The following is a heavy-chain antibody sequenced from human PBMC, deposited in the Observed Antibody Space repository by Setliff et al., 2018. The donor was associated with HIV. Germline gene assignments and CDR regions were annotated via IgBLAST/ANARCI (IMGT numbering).Heavy chain of an antibody. J-gene: IGHJ6*02. CDR3: ARDRRHYYDSSGYYYGMDV. CDR1: GGSISSGGYY. CDR2: IYYSGST. Sequence: SETLSLTCTVSGGSISSGGYYWSWIRQHPGKGLEWIGYIYYSGSTYYNPSLKSRVTISVDTSKNQFSLKLSSVTAADTAVYYCARDRRHYYDSSGYYYGMDVWGQGTTVTAP. D-gene: IGHD3-22*01. V-gene: IGHV4-31*03.